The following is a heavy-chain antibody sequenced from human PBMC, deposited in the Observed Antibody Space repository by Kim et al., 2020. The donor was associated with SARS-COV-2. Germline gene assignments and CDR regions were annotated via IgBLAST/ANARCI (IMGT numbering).Heavy chain of an antibody. CDR1: GFTFSDHY. D-gene: IGHD3-10*01. V-gene: IGHV3-72*01. J-gene: IGHJ6*02. CDR2: TRNKRNSYCT. Sequence: GGSLRLSCAASGFTFSDHYMDWVRQSPGKGLEWVGRTRNKRNSYCTGYAASVKGRFTISRDESKNSLYLQMNSLKTEDTAVYYCVRIGSLYYYGMDVWGQGTAVTVSS. CDR3: VRIGSLYYYGMDV.